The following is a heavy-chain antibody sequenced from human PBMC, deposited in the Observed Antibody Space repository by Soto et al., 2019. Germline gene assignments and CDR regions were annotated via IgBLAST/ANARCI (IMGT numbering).Heavy chain of an antibody. V-gene: IGHV1-18*01. Sequence: ASVKVSCKASGYTFTRYGISWVRQAPGQGLEWMGWISAYNGNTNYAQKLQGRVTMTTDTSTSTAYMELRSLRSDDTAVYYCARVITIFGVVIIRWFDPWGQGTLVTVSS. J-gene: IGHJ5*02. CDR1: GYTFTRYG. D-gene: IGHD3-3*01. CDR3: ARVITIFGVVIIRWFDP. CDR2: ISAYNGNT.